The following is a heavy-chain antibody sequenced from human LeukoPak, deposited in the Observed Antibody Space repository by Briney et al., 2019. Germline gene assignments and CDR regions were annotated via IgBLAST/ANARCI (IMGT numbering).Heavy chain of an antibody. CDR1: GFTFSSYE. CDR2: ISSSGTTI. Sequence: PGGSLRLSCAASGFTFSSYEMNWVRQAPGKGLECISYISSSGTTIYYADSVKGRFTISRDNAKNSLYLQMSSLRAEDTAVYYCARVPSWKGYMDVWGKGTTVTVSS. J-gene: IGHJ6*03. D-gene: IGHD1-1*01. V-gene: IGHV3-48*03. CDR3: ARVPSWKGYMDV.